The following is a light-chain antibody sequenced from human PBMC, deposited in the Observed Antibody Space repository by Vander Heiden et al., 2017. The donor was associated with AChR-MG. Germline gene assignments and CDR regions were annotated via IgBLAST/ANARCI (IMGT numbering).Light chain of an antibody. Sequence: SYEVTQPLSVSVALGQTAKTTCGGNNIGSKNVHWYQQKPGQAPVLVIYKDGNRPSGIPERLSGSNSGNTATLTISRAQAGDEAEYFCQVWDNSLVIFGGGTKVTVL. CDR2: KDG. J-gene: IGLJ2*01. CDR3: QVWDNSLVI. CDR1: NIGSKN. V-gene: IGLV3-9*01.